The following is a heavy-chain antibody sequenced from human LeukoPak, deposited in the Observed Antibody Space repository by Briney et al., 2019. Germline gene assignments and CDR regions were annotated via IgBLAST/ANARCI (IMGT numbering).Heavy chain of an antibody. Sequence: PSETLSLTCAVYGGSFSGYYWSWIRQPPGKGLEWIGEINHSGSTNYNPSLKSRVTISVDTSKNQFSLKLSSVTAADTAVYYCARLAGRLPRKKSPRFDYWGQGTLVTVSS. CDR3: ARLAGRLPRKKSPRFDY. D-gene: IGHD2-21*01. CDR2: INHSGST. CDR1: GGSFSGYY. J-gene: IGHJ4*02. V-gene: IGHV4-34*01.